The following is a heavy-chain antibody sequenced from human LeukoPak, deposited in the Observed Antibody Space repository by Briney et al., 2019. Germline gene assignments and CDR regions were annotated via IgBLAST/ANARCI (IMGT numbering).Heavy chain of an antibody. Sequence: GGSLRLSCADSGFTFDAYAMSWVRQAPGKGLEWVSSISGSGVNAYYADSVRGRFTISRHNAKNTLYLQMNSLRDEDTAVYYCARESGYHGSGFDPWGQGTLVTVSS. D-gene: IGHD3-10*01. CDR3: ARESGYHGSGFDP. V-gene: IGHV3-23*01. J-gene: IGHJ5*02. CDR1: GFTFDAYA. CDR2: ISGSGVNA.